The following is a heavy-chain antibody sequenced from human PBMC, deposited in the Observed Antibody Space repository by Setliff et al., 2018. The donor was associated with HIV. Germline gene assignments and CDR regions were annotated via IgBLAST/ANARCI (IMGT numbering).Heavy chain of an antibody. CDR2: IWTSSRI. D-gene: IGHD3-22*01. CDR1: GFTFSSYA. Sequence: GGSLRLSCAASGFTFSSYAMHWVRQAPGKGLEWFSNIWTSSRISYGASVKGRFTISRDNAKNSLYLQMDSLRAEDTAVYYCATDSSGYYLGGFDYWGQGTLVTVSS. CDR3: ATDSSGYYLGGFDY. J-gene: IGHJ4*02. V-gene: IGHV3-48*01.